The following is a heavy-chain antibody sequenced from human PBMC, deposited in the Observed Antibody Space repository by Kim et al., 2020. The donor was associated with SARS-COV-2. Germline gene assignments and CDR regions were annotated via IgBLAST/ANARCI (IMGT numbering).Heavy chain of an antibody. J-gene: IGHJ6*02. V-gene: IGHV3-53*04. CDR3: AREDALRGGMDV. Sequence: YYADTVKGRFTISRHKSKNTLYLQMNSLRAEDTAVYYCAREDALRGGMDVWGQGTTVTVSS.